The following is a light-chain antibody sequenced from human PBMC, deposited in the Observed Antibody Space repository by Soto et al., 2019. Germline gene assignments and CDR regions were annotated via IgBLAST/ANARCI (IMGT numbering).Light chain of an antibody. J-gene: IGKJ1*01. CDR2: GAS. CDR3: QQYGSSGT. Sequence: ESVLTQSPGTLSLSPGERATLSCRASQSVSDNYLAWYQQKPGQAPRLLIYGASNRATGIPDRFSGSGSGTDFTLTISRLEPGDFAVYYCQQYGSSGTFGQGTKVDIK. CDR1: QSVSDNY. V-gene: IGKV3-20*01.